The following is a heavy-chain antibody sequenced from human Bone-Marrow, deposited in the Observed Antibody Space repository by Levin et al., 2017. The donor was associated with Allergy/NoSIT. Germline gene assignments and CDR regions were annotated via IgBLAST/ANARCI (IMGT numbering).Heavy chain of an antibody. Sequence: GESLKISCKGSGYSFTSYWIGWVRQMPGKGLEWMGIIYPGDSDTRYSPSFQGQVTISADKSISTAYLQWSSLKASDTAMYYCARSSRYYGSGSYYPNFDYWGQGTLVTVSS. CDR1: GYSFTSYW. CDR2: IYPGDSDT. J-gene: IGHJ4*02. D-gene: IGHD3-10*01. V-gene: IGHV5-51*01. CDR3: ARSSRYYGSGSYYPNFDY.